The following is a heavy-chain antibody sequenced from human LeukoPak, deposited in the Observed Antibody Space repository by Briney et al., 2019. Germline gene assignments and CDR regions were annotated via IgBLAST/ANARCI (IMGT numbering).Heavy chain of an antibody. D-gene: IGHD3-3*01. V-gene: IGHV4-59*01. CDR2: IYYSGST. CDR3: ARLYDFWSGPGVWFDP. CDR1: GGSISSYY. J-gene: IGHJ5*02. Sequence: SETLSLTCTVSGGSISSYYWSWIRQPPGKGLEWNGYIYYSGSTNYEPSLKSRVTISVDTSKNQFSLKLSSVTAADTAVYYCARLYDFWSGPGVWFDPWGQGTLVTVSS.